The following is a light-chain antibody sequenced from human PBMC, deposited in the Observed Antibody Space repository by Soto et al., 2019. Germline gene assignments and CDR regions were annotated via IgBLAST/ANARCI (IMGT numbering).Light chain of an antibody. CDR1: NSNIGSNA. CDR2: GNN. CDR3: AAWDDSLKGVV. Sequence: QAVVTQPPSASGTPGQGVAISCSGSNSNIGSNAVNWYQQLPGTAPKRLISGNNQRPSGVPDRFSGSESGTSAFLAISGLQSEDEADYYCAAWDDSLKGVVFGGGTKLTVL. J-gene: IGLJ2*01. V-gene: IGLV1-44*01.